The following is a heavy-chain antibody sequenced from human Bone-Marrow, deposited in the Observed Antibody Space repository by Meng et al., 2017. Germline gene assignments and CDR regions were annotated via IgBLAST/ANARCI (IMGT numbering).Heavy chain of an antibody. V-gene: IGHV3-49*04. D-gene: IGHD3-10*01. Sequence: GESLKISCTASGFTSGDYAMSWVRQAPGKGLEWVGFIRSKAYGGTTEYAASVKGRFTISRDDSKSIAYLQMNSLKTEDTAVYYCTSADYYGSGSYSYYFGYWGQGSLVTVSS. CDR3: TSADYYGSGSYSYYFGY. J-gene: IGHJ4*02. CDR2: IRSKAYGGTT. CDR1: GFTSGDYA.